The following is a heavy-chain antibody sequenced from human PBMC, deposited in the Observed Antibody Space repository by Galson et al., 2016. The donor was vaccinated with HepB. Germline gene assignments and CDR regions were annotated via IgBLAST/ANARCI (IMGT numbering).Heavy chain of an antibody. J-gene: IGHJ6*03. Sequence: SLRLSCAASGFIFSDYGMYWVRQAPGKGLEWVAIIWYDGNNKYYEDSVKGRFTISRDNSKNTLYLQMNSLRAEDTAVYYCARDGQGLLLGYYYYYMDVWGKGTTVSVSS. V-gene: IGHV3-33*01. CDR1: GFIFSDYG. CDR2: IWYDGNNK. CDR3: ARDGQGLLLGYYYYYMDV. D-gene: IGHD2-21*01.